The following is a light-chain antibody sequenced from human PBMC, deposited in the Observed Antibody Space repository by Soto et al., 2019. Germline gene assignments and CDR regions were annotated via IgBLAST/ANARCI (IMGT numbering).Light chain of an antibody. Sequence: VLTQPPSVSGAPGQRVTISCTGSSSNIGAGYDVHWYQQLPGTAPKLLIYGNSNRPSGVPDRFSGSKSGTSASLAITGLQAEDEADYYCQSYDSSLSGHVFGTGTKVTVL. CDR3: QSYDSSLSGHV. CDR1: SSNIGAGYD. J-gene: IGLJ1*01. CDR2: GNS. V-gene: IGLV1-40*01.